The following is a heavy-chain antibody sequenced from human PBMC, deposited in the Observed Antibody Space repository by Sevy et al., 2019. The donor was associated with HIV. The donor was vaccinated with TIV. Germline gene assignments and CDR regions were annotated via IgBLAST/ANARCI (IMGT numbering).Heavy chain of an antibody. CDR1: GFTFDDYG. CDR3: ASSRNYRYWYFDL. D-gene: IGHD4-4*01. V-gene: IGHV3-20*04. J-gene: IGHJ2*01. CDR2: INWNGGST. Sequence: GGSLRLSCAASGFTFDDYGMSWVRQAPGKGLEWVSGINWNGGSTGYADSVKGRFTISRDNAKNSLYLQMNSMRAEDTALYYCASSRNYRYWYFDLWGRGTLVTVSS.